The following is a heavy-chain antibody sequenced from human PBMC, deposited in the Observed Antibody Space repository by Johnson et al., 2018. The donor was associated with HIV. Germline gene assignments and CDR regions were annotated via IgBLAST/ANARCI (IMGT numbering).Heavy chain of an antibody. CDR2: ISGSGGST. V-gene: IGHV3-23*04. J-gene: IGHJ3*02. D-gene: IGHD3-16*01. CDR3: ARWGGDAFDI. CDR1: GFTVSSYY. Sequence: VQLVESGGGLVQPGGSLRLSCAASGFTVSSYYMTWVRQAPGKGLEWVSAISGSGGSTYYADSVKGRFTIPRDNSKNTLSLQMNSLRAEDTAVYYFARWGGDAFDIWGQGTMVTVSS.